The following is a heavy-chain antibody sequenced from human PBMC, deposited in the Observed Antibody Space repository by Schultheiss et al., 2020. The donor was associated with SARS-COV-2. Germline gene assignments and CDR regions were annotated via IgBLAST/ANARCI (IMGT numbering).Heavy chain of an antibody. Sequence: SETLSLTCTVSGGSISSYYWSWIRQPPGKGLEWIGYIYYSGSTNYNPSLKSRVTISVDTSKNQISLKLSSVTAADTAVYYCARGVPAAIPFDYWGQGTLVTVSS. D-gene: IGHD2-2*02. V-gene: IGHV4-59*08. CDR2: IYYSGST. CDR3: ARGVPAAIPFDY. J-gene: IGHJ4*02. CDR1: GGSISSYY.